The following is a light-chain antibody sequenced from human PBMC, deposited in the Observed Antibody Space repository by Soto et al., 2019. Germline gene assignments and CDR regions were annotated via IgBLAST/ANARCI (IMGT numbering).Light chain of an antibody. CDR1: SSNIGSNY. CDR3: EAWDDRLGV. V-gene: IGLV1-47*01. CDR2: RNN. J-gene: IGLJ3*02. Sequence: QSVLTQPPSASGTPGQRVTISCSGSSSNIGSNYVYWYQQLPGTAPKLLIYRNNQRPSGVPDRFSGSKSGTSASLAIIGLRSEDEADYYCEAWDDRLGVFGGGTKVTVL.